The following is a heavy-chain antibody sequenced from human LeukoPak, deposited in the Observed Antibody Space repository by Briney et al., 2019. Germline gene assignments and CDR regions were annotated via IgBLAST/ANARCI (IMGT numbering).Heavy chain of an antibody. V-gene: IGHV4-61*05. Sequence: SETLSLTCTVSGGSISSSSYYWGWIRQPPGKGLEWIGYIYYSGSTNYNPSLKSRVTISVDTSKNQFSLKLSSVTAADTAVYYCARMSWGSSSWYYNWFDPWGQGTLVTVSS. CDR3: ARMSWGSSSWYYNWFDP. CDR2: IYYSGST. J-gene: IGHJ5*02. CDR1: GGSISSSSYY. D-gene: IGHD6-13*01.